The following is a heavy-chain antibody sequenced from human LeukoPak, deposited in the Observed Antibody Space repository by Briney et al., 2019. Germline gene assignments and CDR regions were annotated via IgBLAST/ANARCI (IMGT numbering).Heavy chain of an antibody. D-gene: IGHD4-17*01. CDR2: IYHSGST. J-gene: IGHJ3*02. Sequence: SETLFLTCAVSGYSISSGYYWGWIRQPPGKGLEWIGSIYHSGSTYYNPSLKSRVTISVDTSRNQFSLKLSSVTAADTAVYYCARHEDYDDAFDIWGQGTMVTVSS. CDR1: GYSISSGYY. V-gene: IGHV4-38-2*01. CDR3: ARHEDYDDAFDI.